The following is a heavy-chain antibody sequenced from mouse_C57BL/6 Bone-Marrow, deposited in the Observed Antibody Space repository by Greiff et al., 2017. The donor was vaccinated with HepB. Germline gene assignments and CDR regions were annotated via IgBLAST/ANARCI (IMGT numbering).Heavy chain of an antibody. CDR1: GYTFTDYY. J-gene: IGHJ2*01. CDR2: INPNNGGT. V-gene: IGHV1-26*01. D-gene: IGHD6-1*01. Sequence: EVQLQQSGPELVKPGASVKISCKASGYTFTDYYMNWVKQSHGKSLEWIGDINPNNGGTSYNQKFKGKATLTVDKSSSTAYMELRSLTSEDSAVYYCASQILYYFDYWGQGTTLTVSS. CDR3: ASQILYYFDY.